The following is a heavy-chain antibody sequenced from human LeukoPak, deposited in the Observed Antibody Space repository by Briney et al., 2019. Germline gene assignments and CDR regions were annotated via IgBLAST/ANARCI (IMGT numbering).Heavy chain of an antibody. J-gene: IGHJ4*02. CDR1: GFTFSSYS. D-gene: IGHD6-13*01. Sequence: GGSLRLSCAASGFTFSSYSMNWVRQAPGKGLEWVPSISSSSSYIYYADSVKGRFTISRDNAKNSLYLQMNSLRAEDTAVYYCAGTLQSSSPYYFDYWGQGTLVTVSS. V-gene: IGHV3-21*01. CDR3: AGTLQSSSPYYFDY. CDR2: ISSSSSYI.